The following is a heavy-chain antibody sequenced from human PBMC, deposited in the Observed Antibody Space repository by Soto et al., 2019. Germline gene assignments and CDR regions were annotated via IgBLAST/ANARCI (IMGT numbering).Heavy chain of an antibody. V-gene: IGHV3-30-3*01. Sequence: QVQLVESGGGVVQPGRSLRLSCAASGFTFSSYAMHWVRQAPGKGLEWVAVISYDGSNKYYADSVKGRFTISRDNSKNTLYLQKNSLRADDTAVYYCARDRSGSDYPGYVDYGGQGTLFTVSS. D-gene: IGHD1-26*01. CDR3: ARDRSGSDYPGYVDY. J-gene: IGHJ4*02. CDR2: ISYDGSNK. CDR1: GFTFSSYA.